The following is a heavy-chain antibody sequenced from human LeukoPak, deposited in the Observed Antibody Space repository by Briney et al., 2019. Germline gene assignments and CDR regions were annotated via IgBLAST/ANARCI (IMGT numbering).Heavy chain of an antibody. CDR3: ARAKQAGYYYGMDV. Sequence: PVKVSCKASGGTFSSYAISWVRQAPGQGLEWMGGIIPIFGTANYAQKFQGRVTITADVSTSTAYMELSSLRSEDTAVYYCARAKQAGYYYGMDVWGKGTTVTVSS. CDR1: GGTFSSYA. J-gene: IGHJ6*04. V-gene: IGHV1-69*13. CDR2: IIPIFGTA. D-gene: IGHD1-14*01.